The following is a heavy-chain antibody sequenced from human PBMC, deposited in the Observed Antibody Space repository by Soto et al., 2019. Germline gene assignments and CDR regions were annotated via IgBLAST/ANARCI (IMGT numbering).Heavy chain of an antibody. J-gene: IGHJ4*02. CDR2: IWYDGSNK. CDR3: ARDQLNIWFGELLSERYFAY. Sequence: GGSLGLSWAASGFSLSSYGMHWVRQAPGKGLEWVAVIWYDGSNKYYADSVKGRFTISRDNSKNTLYLQMNSLRAEDTAVYYCARDQLNIWFGELLSERYFAYWGQGTLVTVSS. D-gene: IGHD3-10*01. V-gene: IGHV3-33*01. CDR1: GFSLSSYG.